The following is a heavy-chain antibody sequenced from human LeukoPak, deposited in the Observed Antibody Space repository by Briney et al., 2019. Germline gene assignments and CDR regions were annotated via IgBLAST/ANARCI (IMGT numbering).Heavy chain of an antibody. V-gene: IGHV3-23*01. Sequence: GGSLRLSCAASGFTFSIYAMSWVRQAPGKGLEWVSAISGSGGSTYYADSVKGRFTISRDNSKNTLYLQMNSLRAEDTAVYYCAKSESAGDYYFDYWGQGTLVAVSS. CDR1: GFTFSIYA. CDR2: ISGSGGST. D-gene: IGHD3-10*01. J-gene: IGHJ4*02. CDR3: AKSESAGDYYFDY.